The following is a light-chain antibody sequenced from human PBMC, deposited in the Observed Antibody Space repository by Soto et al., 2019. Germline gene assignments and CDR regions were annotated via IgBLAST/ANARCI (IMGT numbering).Light chain of an antibody. CDR2: AVS. V-gene: IGKV1-39*01. CDR3: QQSYSTQT. J-gene: IGKJ1*01. Sequence: DIQMTQSPSSLSASVGDRVTITCRASQSIARYLNWYQQKPGKAPKLLIYAVSNLQSGVPSRFSGSGSGTDLTLTISSLQREDFATYYCQQSYSTQTFGQGTKWIS. CDR1: QSIARY.